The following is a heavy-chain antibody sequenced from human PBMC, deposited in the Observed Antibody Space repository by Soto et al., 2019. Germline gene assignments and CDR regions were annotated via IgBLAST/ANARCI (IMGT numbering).Heavy chain of an antibody. CDR1: GFTFSNNA. V-gene: IGHV3-30*18. J-gene: IGHJ4*02. D-gene: IGHD3-10*01. CDR2: IPYDGSNK. Sequence: QVQVVESGGGVVQPGRSLRLSCAASGFTFSNNAMHWVRQPPGKGLEWVAAIPYDGSNKYYADSVKGRFTISRDNSKNTLYLQMYSLRAEDTAVYHCVKRVGGDGWAPGYWGQGTLVTVSS. CDR3: VKRVGGDGWAPGY.